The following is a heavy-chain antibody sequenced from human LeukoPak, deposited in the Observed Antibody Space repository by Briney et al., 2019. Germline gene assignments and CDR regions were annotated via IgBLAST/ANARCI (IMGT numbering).Heavy chain of an antibody. CDR1: GFSFRSHG. D-gene: IGHD6-13*01. Sequence: GGSLRLSCAASGFSFRSHGMNWVRQAPGKGLEWVSGISPRGDITYYKDSVRGRFTISRDNFKNTVYLQMNSLRVEDTAVYYCARESLAAGTFDSWGQGTLVTVSS. CDR2: ISPRGDIT. V-gene: IGHV3-23*01. J-gene: IGHJ4*02. CDR3: ARESLAAGTFDS.